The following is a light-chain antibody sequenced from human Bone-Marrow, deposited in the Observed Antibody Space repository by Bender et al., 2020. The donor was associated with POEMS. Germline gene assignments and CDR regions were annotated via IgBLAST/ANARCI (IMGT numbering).Light chain of an antibody. V-gene: IGLV2-23*01. CDR3: CSYADNSVWV. J-gene: IGLJ3*02. Sequence: QSALTQPASVSGSPGQSITISCTGTSSDIGTYNVVSWYQQHPGKAPKVVIYEGTKRPSGVPDRFSGSKSDNTASLTISVLQAEDEADFYCCSYADNSVWVFGGGTKLTVL. CDR1: SSDIGTYNV. CDR2: EGT.